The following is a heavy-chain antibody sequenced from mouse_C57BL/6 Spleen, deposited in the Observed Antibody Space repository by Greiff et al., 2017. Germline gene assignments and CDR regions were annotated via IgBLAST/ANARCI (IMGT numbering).Heavy chain of an antibody. D-gene: IGHD2-3*01. V-gene: IGHV1-53*01. CDR1: GYTFTSYW. CDR2: INPSNGGT. Sequence: QVQLQQPGAELVKPGASVKLSCKASGYTFTSYWMHWVKQRPGQGLEWIGDINPSNGGTNYNEKFKSKATLTVDKSSSTAYMQLSSLTSEDSAVYCCASPRYDVDYSSFDYWGQGTTLTVSS. CDR3: ASPRYDVDYSSFDY. J-gene: IGHJ2*01.